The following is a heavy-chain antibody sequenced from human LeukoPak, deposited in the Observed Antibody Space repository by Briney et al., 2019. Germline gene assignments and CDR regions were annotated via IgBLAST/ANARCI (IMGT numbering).Heavy chain of an antibody. CDR3: AKSSYYDSTSAEDYFDY. V-gene: IGHV3-23*01. D-gene: IGHD3-22*01. CDR2: ISFTGGST. Sequence: GGSLRLSCAASGFTFSNYAMSWVRQAPGKGLEWVSVISFTGGSTYHADSVKGRFTISRDNSKNTVDLQMNSLRAEDTAVYYCAKSSYYDSTSAEDYFDYWGQGTPVTVSS. J-gene: IGHJ4*02. CDR1: GFTFSNYA.